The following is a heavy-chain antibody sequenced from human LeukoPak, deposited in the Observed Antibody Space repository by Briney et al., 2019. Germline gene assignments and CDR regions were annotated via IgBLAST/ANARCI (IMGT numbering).Heavy chain of an antibody. CDR2: IYYSGST. J-gene: IGHJ4*02. D-gene: IGHD3-10*01. CDR3: ARQGEFGDFDY. CDR1: GGSISSYY. Sequence: SETLSLTCTVSGGSISSYYWSWVRPPPGKGLEWIGYIYYSGSTNYNPSLKSRVTISVDTSKNQFSLKLSSVTAADTAVYYCARQGEFGDFDYWGQGTLVTVSS. V-gene: IGHV4-59*08.